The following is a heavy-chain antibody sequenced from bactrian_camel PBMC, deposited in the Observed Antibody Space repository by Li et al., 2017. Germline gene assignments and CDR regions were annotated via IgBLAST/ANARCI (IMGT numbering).Heavy chain of an antibody. D-gene: IGHD5*01. CDR2: IDSDGDT. J-gene: IGHJ6*01. CDR1: GYTYDAYC. V-gene: IGHV3S26*01. CDR3: AAGQGVGWCLDVIRVGAEADFDY. Sequence: VQLVESGGGSVQTGGSLRLSCEAPGYTYDAYCLGWFRQAPGKQREGIATIDSDGDTAYVESMKGRFTISVDNAKNTLYLQMNSLNPEDTGTYTCAAGQGVGWCLDVIRVGAEADFDYWGQGTHVTVS.